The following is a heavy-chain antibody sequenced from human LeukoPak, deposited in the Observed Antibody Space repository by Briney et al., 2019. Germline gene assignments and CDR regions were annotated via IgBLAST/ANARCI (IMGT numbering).Heavy chain of an antibody. CDR2: LYYSRSP. Sequence: PSQTLSLTCTVSGGSISSGDYHWRWIRQPPGEGLEWIGYLYYSRSPYYTPSLKSRVIISVDTSKNQFSLKLSSVTAAETAVYYCARITMKNWFDPWGQGTLVTVSS. CDR3: ARITMKNWFDP. J-gene: IGHJ5*02. CDR1: GGSISSGDYH. D-gene: IGHD3-22*01. V-gene: IGHV4-30-4*01.